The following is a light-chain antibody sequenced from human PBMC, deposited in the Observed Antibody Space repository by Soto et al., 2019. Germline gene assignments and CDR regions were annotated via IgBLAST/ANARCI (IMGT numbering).Light chain of an antibody. CDR3: HQSYSTPT. CDR2: AAS. V-gene: IGKV1-39*01. Sequence: DIQTTQSPSSLSASVGDRVTITCRASQSISSYLNWYQQKPGKAPKLLIYAASSLQSGVPSRFSGSGSGTDFTLTISSLQPEDFATYYCHQSYSTPTFGQGTKLEIK. J-gene: IGKJ2*01. CDR1: QSISSY.